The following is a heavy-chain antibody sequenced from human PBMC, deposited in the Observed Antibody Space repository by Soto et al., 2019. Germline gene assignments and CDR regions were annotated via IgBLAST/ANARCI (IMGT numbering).Heavy chain of an antibody. CDR1: GGSINSGGYY. Sequence: QVHLQESGPGLVKPSQTLSLTCSVSGGSINSGGYYWSWVRQHPGKGLEWIGNIYYSGSTNYNPSLKSRVTISIDTSKTHFSLKLSSVTAADTAVYYCARSSISKKIDYWGQGTLVTVSS. CDR2: IYYSGST. D-gene: IGHD2-2*01. J-gene: IGHJ4*02. CDR3: ARSSISKKIDY. V-gene: IGHV4-31*03.